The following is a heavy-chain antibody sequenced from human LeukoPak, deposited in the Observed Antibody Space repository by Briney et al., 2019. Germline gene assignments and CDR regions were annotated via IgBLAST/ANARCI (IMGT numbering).Heavy chain of an antibody. V-gene: IGHV3-21*01. CDR2: ISRSSSHI. J-gene: IGHJ4*02. Sequence: GGSLRLSCAVSGFTFSSYSMNWVRQAPGKGLEWVSSISRSSSHIYYADSVKGRFTISRDNAKNSLYLLMSSLRADDTAVYYCARFSSGEYGSGSYSFDYWGQGTLVTVSS. CDR1: GFTFSSYS. D-gene: IGHD3-10*01. CDR3: ARFSSGEYGSGSYSFDY.